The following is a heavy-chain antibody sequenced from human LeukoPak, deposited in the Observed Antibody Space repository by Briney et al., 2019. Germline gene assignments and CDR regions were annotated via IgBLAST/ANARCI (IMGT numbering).Heavy chain of an antibody. CDR3: ATYYDYVWGSPIDY. D-gene: IGHD3-16*01. J-gene: IGHJ4*02. V-gene: IGHV4-39*01. CDR1: GGSISSSSYY. CDR2: IYYSGST. Sequence: KPSETLSLTCTVSGGSISSSSYYWGWICQPPGKGLEWIGSIYYSGSTYYNPSLKSRVTISVDTSKNQFSLKLSSVTAADTAVYYCATYYDYVWGSPIDYWGQGTLVTVSS.